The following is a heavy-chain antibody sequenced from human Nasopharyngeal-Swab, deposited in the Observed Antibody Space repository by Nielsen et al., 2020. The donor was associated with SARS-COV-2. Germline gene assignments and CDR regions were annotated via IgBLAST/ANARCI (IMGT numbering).Heavy chain of an antibody. J-gene: IGHJ4*02. CDR2: TSAYNGNT. D-gene: IGHD2-2*01. CDR3: ARDIDIVVVPAAIGGDY. Sequence: ASVKVSCKASGYTFTSYGISWVRQAPGQGLEWMGWTSAYNGNTNYAQKLQGRATMTTDTSTSTAYMELRSLRSDDTAVYYCARDIDIVVVPAAIGGDYWGQGTLVTVSS. CDR1: GYTFTSYG. V-gene: IGHV1-18*01.